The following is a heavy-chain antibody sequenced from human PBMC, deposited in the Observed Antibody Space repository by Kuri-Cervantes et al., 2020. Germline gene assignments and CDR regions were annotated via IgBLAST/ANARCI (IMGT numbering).Heavy chain of an antibody. Sequence: GESLKISCAASGFTVSSNYMSWVRQAPGKGLEWVSVIYSCRSTYYADSVKGQFTISRDNSKNTLYLQMNSLRDEDTAVYYCAKDLKGAGGSGSYYASAIDYWGQGSLVTVSS. CDR1: GFTVSSNY. J-gene: IGHJ4*02. CDR2: IYSCRST. CDR3: AKDLKGAGGSGSYYASAIDY. V-gene: IGHV3-66*03. D-gene: IGHD3-10*01.